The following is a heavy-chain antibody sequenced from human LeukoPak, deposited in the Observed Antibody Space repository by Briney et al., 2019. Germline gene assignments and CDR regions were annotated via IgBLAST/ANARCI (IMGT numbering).Heavy chain of an antibody. J-gene: IGHJ4*02. V-gene: IGHV4-39*01. Sequence: SETLSLTCTVSGDSISSSSYYWGWIRQPPGKGLERIGSIYYSGSTYYNPSLKSRVTISVDTSKNQFSLKLSSVTAADTAVYYCARQRGSYGADYWGQGTLVTVSS. CDR1: GDSISSSSYY. CDR2: IYYSGST. D-gene: IGHD5-18*01. CDR3: ARQRGSYGADY.